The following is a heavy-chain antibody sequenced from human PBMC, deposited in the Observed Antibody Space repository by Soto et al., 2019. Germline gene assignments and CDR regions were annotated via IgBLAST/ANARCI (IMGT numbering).Heavy chain of an antibody. D-gene: IGHD3-3*01. V-gene: IGHV1-8*01. CDR2: MNPNSGNT. Sequence: QVQLVQSGAEVKKPGASVKVSCKASGYTFTSYDINWVRQATGQGLEWMGWMNPNSGNTGYAQKFQGRVTMTRNTSISTAYMELSSLRSEDTAVYYCARGGVKYYDFIYYYYYYMDVWGKGTTVTVSS. CDR1: GYTFTSYD. J-gene: IGHJ6*03. CDR3: ARGGVKYYDFIYYYYYYMDV.